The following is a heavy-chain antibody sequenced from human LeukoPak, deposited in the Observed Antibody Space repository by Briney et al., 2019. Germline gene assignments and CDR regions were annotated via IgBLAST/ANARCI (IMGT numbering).Heavy chain of an antibody. J-gene: IGHJ3*02. CDR1: GFIFGSFW. CDR2: IKQDGSEK. Sequence: GGSLRLSCAASGFIFGSFWMSWVRQAPGKGLEWVANIKQDGSEKYYVDSVKGRFTISRDNADNSLYLQMNSLRAEDTAVYYCARVVVTMIRGGGAFDIWGQGTMVTVSS. V-gene: IGHV3-7*03. CDR3: ARVVVTMIRGGGAFDI. D-gene: IGHD3-10*01.